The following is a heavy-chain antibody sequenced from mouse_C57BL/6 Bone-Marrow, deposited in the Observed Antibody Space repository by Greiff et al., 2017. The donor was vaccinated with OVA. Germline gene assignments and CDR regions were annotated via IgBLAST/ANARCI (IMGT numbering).Heavy chain of an antibody. V-gene: IGHV10-1*01. CDR2: IRSKSNNYAT. Sequence: EADGGLVQPKGSLKLSCAASGFSFNTYAMNWVRQAPGKGLEWVARIRSKSNNYATYYADSVKDRFTISRDDSESMLYLQMNNLKTEDTAMYYGVRPAYGSSYWYFDVWGTGTTVTVSS. J-gene: IGHJ1*03. CDR3: VRPAYGSSYWYFDV. CDR1: GFSFNTYA. D-gene: IGHD1-1*01.